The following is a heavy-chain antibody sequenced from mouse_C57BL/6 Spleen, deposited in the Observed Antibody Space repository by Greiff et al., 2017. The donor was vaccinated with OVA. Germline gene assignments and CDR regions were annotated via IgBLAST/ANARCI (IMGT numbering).Heavy chain of an antibody. D-gene: IGHD2-3*01. V-gene: IGHV3-1*01. CDR2: NSNSGST. CDR3: ARGGLYDGYPVMDY. J-gene: IGHJ2*01. CDR1: GYSITSGYD. Sequence: EVKVEESGPGLVKPSQSLSLTCTVTGYSITSGYDRHLIRPFPGNKLEWRGYNSNSGSTNYNPALKSRISITHDTSKNHFFLKLNSVTTEDTATYYCARGGLYDGYPVMDYWGQGTTLTVSS.